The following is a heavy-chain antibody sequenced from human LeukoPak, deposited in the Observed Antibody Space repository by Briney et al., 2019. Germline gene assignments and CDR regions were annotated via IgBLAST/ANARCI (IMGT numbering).Heavy chain of an antibody. Sequence: PSETLSLTCAVSGVSVSDYYWSWIRQSPEKGLEWIGEVSPGGYTTYNPSLRSRVTISVDTSKNQFSLKLSSVTAADTAVYYCARHSNWFDPWGQGTLVTVSS. CDR1: GVSVSDYY. CDR2: VSPGGYT. J-gene: IGHJ5*02. CDR3: ARHSNWFDP. V-gene: IGHV4-34*01.